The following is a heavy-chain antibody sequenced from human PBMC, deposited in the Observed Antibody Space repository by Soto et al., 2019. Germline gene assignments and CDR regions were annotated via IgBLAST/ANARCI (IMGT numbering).Heavy chain of an antibody. Sequence: PGGSLRLSCAASGFTFSSYAMSWVRQAPGKGLEWVSAISGSGGSTYYADSVKGRFTISRDNSKNTLYLQMNSLRAEDTAVYYCAKDETDYSGSYPTSVWGQGTLVTVSS. CDR1: GFTFSSYA. J-gene: IGHJ4*02. CDR2: ISGSGGST. D-gene: IGHD1-26*01. V-gene: IGHV3-23*01. CDR3: AKDETDYSGSYPTSV.